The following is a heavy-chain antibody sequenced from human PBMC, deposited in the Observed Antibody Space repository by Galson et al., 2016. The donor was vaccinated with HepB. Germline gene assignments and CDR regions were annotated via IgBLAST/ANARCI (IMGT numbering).Heavy chain of an antibody. CDR1: GFTFTDYY. CDR3: AREDSSWYGYYGMDV. Sequence: SLRLSCAASGFTFTDYYMTWIRQAPGKGLEWVSYISSSGSYTNYADSLKGRFTISRDNARKSLYLQMNSLRPDDTAVYYCAREDSSWYGYYGMDVWGQGTTVTVSS. J-gene: IGHJ6*02. CDR2: ISSSGSYT. D-gene: IGHD6-13*01. V-gene: IGHV3-11*06.